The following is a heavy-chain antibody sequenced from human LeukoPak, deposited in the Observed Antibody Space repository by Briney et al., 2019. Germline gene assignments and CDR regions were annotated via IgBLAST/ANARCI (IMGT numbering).Heavy chain of an antibody. CDR1: GFTFSSHS. J-gene: IGHJ4*02. Sequence: GGSLRLSCAASGFTFSSHSMHWVRQAPGKGLEWVAVISYDGSNKYYADSVKGRFTISRDNSKNTLYLQMNSLRAEDTAVYYCAKGGTTGTTYDYWGQGTLVTVSS. D-gene: IGHD1-1*01. V-gene: IGHV3-30*18. CDR2: ISYDGSNK. CDR3: AKGGTTGTTYDY.